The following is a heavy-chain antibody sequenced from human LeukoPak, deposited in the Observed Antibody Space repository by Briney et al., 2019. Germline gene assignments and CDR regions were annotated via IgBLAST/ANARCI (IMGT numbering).Heavy chain of an antibody. CDR3: GKDIFYSYDFTGPVDY. D-gene: IGHD3/OR15-3a*01. V-gene: IGHV3-20*04. Sequence: GGSLRLSCAASGFTFDDYGMSWVRQAPGKGLEWVSGINWNGGSTGYADSVKGRFTISRDKSKSTLYLQMNSLRDEDTAVYYCGKDIFYSYDFTGPVDYWGQGTLVSVSS. CDR2: INWNGGST. J-gene: IGHJ4*02. CDR1: GFTFDDYG.